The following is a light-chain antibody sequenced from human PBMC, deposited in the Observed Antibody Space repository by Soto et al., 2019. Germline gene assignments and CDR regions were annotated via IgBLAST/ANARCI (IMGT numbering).Light chain of an antibody. CDR1: SSDVGSYNR. V-gene: IGLV2-18*02. J-gene: IGLJ1*01. Sequence: QSVLTQPPSVSGSPGQSVAISCTGKSSDVGSYNRVSWYQQPPGAAPKLMIYEVSNRPSGVPDRFSGSKSGNTASLTISGLQAEDEADYYCNSYTGSSTYVFGTGTKVTVL. CDR3: NSYTGSSTYV. CDR2: EVS.